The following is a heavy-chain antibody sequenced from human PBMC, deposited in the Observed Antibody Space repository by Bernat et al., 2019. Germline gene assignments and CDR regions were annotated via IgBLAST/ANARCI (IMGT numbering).Heavy chain of an antibody. V-gene: IGHV4-34*01. CDR3: ARGVVVVVAATRGWFDP. D-gene: IGHD2-15*01. J-gene: IGHJ5*02. CDR2: INHSGST. Sequence: QVQLQQWGAGLLKPSETLSLTCAVHGGSFSGYYWSWIRQPPGKGLEWIGEINHSGSTNYNPSLKSRVTISVATTKKQFSRKLRSVTAADTAVYYCARGVVVVVAATRGWFDPWGQGTLVTVSS. CDR1: GGSFSGYY.